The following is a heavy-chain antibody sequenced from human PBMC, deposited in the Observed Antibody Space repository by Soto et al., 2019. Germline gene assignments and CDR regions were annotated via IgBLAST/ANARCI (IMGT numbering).Heavy chain of an antibody. V-gene: IGHV4-4*02. D-gene: IGHD5-18*01. Sequence: SETLSLTCAVSGVSIGSHDWWTWVRQPPGKGLEWIGESHQSGNTHYNSSLESRVTISLDKSKNHFSLQLSSVTVADTAVYYCATRDTGRVYWGQGTLVTVSS. CDR2: SHQSGNT. CDR1: GVSIGSHDW. J-gene: IGHJ4*02. CDR3: ATRDTGRVY.